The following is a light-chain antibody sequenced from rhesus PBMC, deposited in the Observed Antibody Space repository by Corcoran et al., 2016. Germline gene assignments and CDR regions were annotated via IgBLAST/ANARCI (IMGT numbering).Light chain of an antibody. CDR1: QSVRSS. Sequence: EIVLTQSPATLSLSPGESATLSCRASQSVRSSLAWYQQKPGQAPRLLLYDASNRATGIPDRFSGSGAGTDLNLTVSSLEPEDVGVYYCQQYNKRPWTFGQGTKVEI. CDR3: QQYNKRPWT. CDR2: DAS. J-gene: IGKJ1*01. V-gene: IGKV3-35*01.